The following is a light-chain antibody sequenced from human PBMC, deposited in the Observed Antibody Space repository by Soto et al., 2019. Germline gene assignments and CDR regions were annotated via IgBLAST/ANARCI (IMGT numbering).Light chain of an antibody. J-gene: IGLJ3*02. CDR3: SSYTTTTAWV. CDR2: EVS. V-gene: IGLV2-14*01. Sequence: QSVLTQPASVSGSPGQSITISCTGSSSDVGAYRYVSWFQQHPGRAPKLIIYEVSNRPSGVSDRFSGSKSGNTASLTISGLKAEDEADYHCSSYTTTTAWVFGGGTNVTVL. CDR1: SSDVGAYRY.